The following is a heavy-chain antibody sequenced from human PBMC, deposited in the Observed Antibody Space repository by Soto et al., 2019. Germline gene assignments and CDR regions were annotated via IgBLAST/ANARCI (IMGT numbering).Heavy chain of an antibody. Sequence: SETLSLTCTVSGGSISSGGYYWRWIRQHPGKGLEWIGYIYYSGSTYYNPSLKSRVTISVDTSKNQFSLKLSSVTAADTAVYYCARVRYYYGSGSYYNVWLDYWGQGTLVTVSS. V-gene: IGHV4-31*03. CDR2: IYYSGST. D-gene: IGHD3-10*01. CDR3: ARVRYYYGSGSYYNVWLDY. J-gene: IGHJ4*02. CDR1: GGSISSGGYY.